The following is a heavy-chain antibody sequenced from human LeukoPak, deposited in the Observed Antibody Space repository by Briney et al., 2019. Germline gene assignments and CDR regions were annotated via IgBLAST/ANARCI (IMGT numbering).Heavy chain of an antibody. CDR1: GYTFTGYY. J-gene: IGHJ5*02. V-gene: IGHV1-2*02. Sequence: GASVKVSCKASGYTFTGYYMHWVRQAPGQGLEWMGWINPNSGGTNYAQKFQGRVTMTRDTSISTAYMELSRLRSDDTAVYYCARDTDGYNFNWLDPWGQGTLVTVSS. CDR2: INPNSGGT. D-gene: IGHD5-24*01. CDR3: ARDTDGYNFNWLDP.